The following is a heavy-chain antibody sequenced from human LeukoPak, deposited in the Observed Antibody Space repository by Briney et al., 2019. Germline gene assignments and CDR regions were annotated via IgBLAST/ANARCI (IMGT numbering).Heavy chain of an antibody. J-gene: IGHJ4*02. CDR3: AKAVPKAVVTPSFDY. D-gene: IGHD4-23*01. CDR2: ISGSAVST. Sequence: GGSLRLSCAASGFTFSSYDMSWVGQAPGKGLEWVSAISGSAVSTYYADSVKGRFTISRDNSKNTLYLQMNSLRVEDTAVYYCAKAVPKAVVTPSFDYWGQGTLVTVSS. V-gene: IGHV3-23*01. CDR1: GFTFSSYD.